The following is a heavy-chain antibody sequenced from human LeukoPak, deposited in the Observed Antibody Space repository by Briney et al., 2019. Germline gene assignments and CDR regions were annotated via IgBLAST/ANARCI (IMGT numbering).Heavy chain of an antibody. J-gene: IGHJ3*01. CDR2: ISGTSSYF. V-gene: IGHV3-21*01. CDR1: GFTFSDYI. CDR3: ARWPPSRGALDL. Sequence: GGSLRLSCAASGFTFSDYIMNWVRQAPGKGLEWVSSISGTSSYFYYADSVQGRFTISRDNAKNSLYLQMDSLRAEDTAVYYCARWPPSRGALDLWGQRTLVTVSS. D-gene: IGHD4-23*01.